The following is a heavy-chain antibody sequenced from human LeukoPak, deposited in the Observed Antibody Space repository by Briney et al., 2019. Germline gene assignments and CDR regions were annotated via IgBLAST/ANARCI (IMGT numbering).Heavy chain of an antibody. CDR3: ARGGGVTYYDSTGYLWYFDY. D-gene: IGHD3-22*01. Sequence: SETLSLTCGVYGTSIMSSHWWSWARQPPGKGLEWIGEIYHRGTTNYNPSLKGRVTISVDTSKKQFSLKLSSVTAADTAVHYWARGGGVTYYDSTGYLWYFDYWGQGTLVTVSS. J-gene: IGHJ4*02. CDR2: IYHRGTT. CDR1: GTSIMSSHW. V-gene: IGHV4-4*02.